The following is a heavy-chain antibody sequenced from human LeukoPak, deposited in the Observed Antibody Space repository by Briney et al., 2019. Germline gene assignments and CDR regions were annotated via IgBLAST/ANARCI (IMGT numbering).Heavy chain of an antibody. CDR3: ARQGGGFWYFDL. D-gene: IGHD6-25*01. V-gene: IGHV4-39*01. J-gene: IGHJ2*01. CDR2: IYYSGST. CDR1: GGSVSSSTNF. Sequence: PSETLSLTCTVSGGSVSSSTNFWGWIRQSPGMGLEWIGNIYYSGSTYYNPSLKSRVTISLDTSRNQFSLKLSSVTAADTAVYYCARQGGGFWYFDLWGRGTLVTVSS.